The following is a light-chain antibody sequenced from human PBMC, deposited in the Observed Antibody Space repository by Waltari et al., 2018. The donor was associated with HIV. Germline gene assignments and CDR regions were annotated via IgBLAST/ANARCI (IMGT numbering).Light chain of an antibody. V-gene: IGLV2-11*01. Sequence: QSALTQPRPVSGSPGQSVTVSCTGTSSDVGGYDYVPWYHQHPGKAPKLMIYAVNKRPSGVPDRFSGSKSGNTASLTISGLQAEDEADYYCCSYAGITRVFGGGTKLTVL. J-gene: IGLJ2*01. CDR1: SSDVGGYDY. CDR3: CSYAGITRV. CDR2: AVN.